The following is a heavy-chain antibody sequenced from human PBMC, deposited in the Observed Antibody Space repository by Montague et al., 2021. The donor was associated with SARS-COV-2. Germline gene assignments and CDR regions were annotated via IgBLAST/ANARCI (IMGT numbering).Heavy chain of an antibody. J-gene: IGHJ3*02. CDR3: VRDHPYGGPRGAYDI. CDR2: IYDGGAV. V-gene: IGHV4-59*01. Sequence: SETLSLTCTVSGGSITGYYWSWLQRSPGKGLEWIAYIYDGGAVNYNPSXXSRVTISTDTSKNQLSLKVNSVTAADTAVYYCVRDHPYGGPRGAYDIWGQGTVVTVSS. CDR1: GGSITGYY. D-gene: IGHD4-23*01.